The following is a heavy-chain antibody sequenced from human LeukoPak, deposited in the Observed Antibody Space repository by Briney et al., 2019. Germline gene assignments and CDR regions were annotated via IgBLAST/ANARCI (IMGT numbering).Heavy chain of an antibody. CDR3: ARDNGGYDYYYYYGMDV. D-gene: IGHD5-12*01. Sequence: GGSLRLSYAASGFTFSSYSMNWVRQAPGKGLEWGSSISSSSIYIYYADSVKGRFTISRDNAKNSLYLQMNSLRAEDTAVYYCARDNGGYDYYYYYGMDVWGQGTTVTVSS. J-gene: IGHJ6*02. CDR1: GFTFSSYS. V-gene: IGHV3-21*01. CDR2: ISSSSIYI.